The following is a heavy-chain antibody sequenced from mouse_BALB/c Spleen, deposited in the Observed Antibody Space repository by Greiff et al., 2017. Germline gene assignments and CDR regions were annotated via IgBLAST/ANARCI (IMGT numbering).Heavy chain of an antibody. D-gene: IGHD2-4*01. Sequence: VQLQQSGPELVKPGASVKISCKASGYSFTGYYMHWVKQSHVKSLEWIGRINPYNGATSYNQNFKDKASLTVDKSSSTAYMELHSLTSEDSAVYYCARNYDYGAWFAYWGQGTLVTVSA. CDR1: GYSFTGYY. CDR2: INPYNGAT. V-gene: IGHV1-31*01. CDR3: ARNYDYGAWFAY. J-gene: IGHJ3*01.